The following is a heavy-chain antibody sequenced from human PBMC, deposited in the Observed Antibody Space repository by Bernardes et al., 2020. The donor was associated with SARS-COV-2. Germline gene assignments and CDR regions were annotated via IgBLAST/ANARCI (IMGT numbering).Heavy chain of an antibody. CDR3: ARGGHYYDRTDYWGFSIL. J-gene: IGHJ4*02. D-gene: IGHD3-22*01. CDR2: IFPTGST. V-gene: IGHV4-61*02. CDR1: GVSISSGYYH. Sequence: SETLSLTCTVSGVSISSGYYHWNWIRQPTGKGLEWIGRIFPTGSTNYNPSLESRVTISADTSKNQYSLRLSSVTAADTAVYYCARGGHYYDRTDYWGFSILWGQGTLVTVSS.